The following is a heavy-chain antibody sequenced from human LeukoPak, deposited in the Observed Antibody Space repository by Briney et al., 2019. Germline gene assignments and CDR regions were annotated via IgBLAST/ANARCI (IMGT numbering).Heavy chain of an antibody. J-gene: IGHJ4*02. CDR1: GFVVTANY. D-gene: IGHD2/OR15-2a*01. V-gene: IGHV3-53*01. CDR3: ALLSGGTFDY. CDR2: ISIGGDT. Sequence: GGSLRLSCAGSGFVVTANYLAWARQAPGKGLEWVSTISIGGDTYYGDSVKGRSAISRDESTNTLSLHLDSLRVEDMGVYYCALLSGGTFDYWGQGTQVTVAS.